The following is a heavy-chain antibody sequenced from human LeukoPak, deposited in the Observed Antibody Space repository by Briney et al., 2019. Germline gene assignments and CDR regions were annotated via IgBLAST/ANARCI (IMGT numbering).Heavy chain of an antibody. CDR1: GFTFSNLA. CDR2: ISDSGGTT. V-gene: IGHV3-23*01. J-gene: IGHJ4*02. Sequence: AGGSLRLSCVASGFTFSNLAMGWVRQAPGKGLEWVSVISDSGGTTYYADSVKGRFTISRDNSGNTLYLQMNSLRVDDTAVYYCAKDARRYSGWYFFDHWGQGTLVTVSS. D-gene: IGHD6-19*01. CDR3: AKDARRYSGWYFFDH.